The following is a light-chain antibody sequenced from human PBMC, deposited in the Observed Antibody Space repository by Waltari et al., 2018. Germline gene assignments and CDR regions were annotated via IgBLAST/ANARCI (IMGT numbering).Light chain of an antibody. CDR1: SSDVGTYNY. Sequence: QSALTQPPSASGSPGQSVTISCTGTSSDVGTYNYVSWYQQHPGKAPKLIIYEVNKRPSGVPDRFSGSKSGNTASLTVSGLQAEDEADYYCKSYAGSNNLGVFGTGTKVTVL. CDR3: KSYAGSNNLGV. J-gene: IGLJ1*01. CDR2: EVN. V-gene: IGLV2-8*01.